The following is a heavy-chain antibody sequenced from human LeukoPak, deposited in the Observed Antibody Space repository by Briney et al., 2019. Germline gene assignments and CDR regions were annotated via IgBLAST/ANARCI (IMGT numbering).Heavy chain of an antibody. CDR2: INPNSGGT. V-gene: IGHV1-2*02. CDR3: ARDVVFVGRRLAVGAFDI. J-gene: IGHJ3*02. CDR1: GGTFSSYA. Sequence: ASVKVSCKASGGTFSSYAISWVRQAPGQGLEWMGWINPNSGGTNYAQKFQGRVTMTRDTSISTAYMELSRLRSDDTAVYYCARDVVFVGRRLAVGAFDIWGQGTMVTVSS. D-gene: IGHD2-15*01.